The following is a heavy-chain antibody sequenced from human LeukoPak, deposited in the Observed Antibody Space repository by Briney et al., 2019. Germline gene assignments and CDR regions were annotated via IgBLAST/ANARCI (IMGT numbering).Heavy chain of an antibody. V-gene: IGHV1-2*02. CDR2: INPNSGGT. CDR1: GYTFTGYY. J-gene: IGHJ4*02. D-gene: IGHD3-9*01. CDR3: ARARLRYFDWLLPGY. Sequence: ASVKVSCKASGYTFTGYYMHWVRQAPGQGLEWMGWINPNSGGTNYAQKFRGRVTMTRDTSISTAYMELSRLRSDDTAVYYCARARLRYFDWLLPGYWGQGTLVTVSS.